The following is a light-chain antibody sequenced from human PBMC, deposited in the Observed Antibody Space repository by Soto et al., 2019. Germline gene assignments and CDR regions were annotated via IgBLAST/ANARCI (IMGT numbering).Light chain of an antibody. CDR1: QSVGTS. CDR2: DAS. CDR3: QQRTNWPPRDT. Sequence: DIILTQSPATLSLSPGERATISCRASQSVGTSLAWFQQRPGQAPRLLLSDASTRATGIPARFSGSGSGTDFTLAITGLQPEDVAVYYCQQRTNWPPRDTFGQGTKLELK. J-gene: IGKJ2*01. V-gene: IGKV3-11*01.